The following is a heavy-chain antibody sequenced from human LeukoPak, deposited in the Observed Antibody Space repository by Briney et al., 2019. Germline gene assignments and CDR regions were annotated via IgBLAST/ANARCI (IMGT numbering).Heavy chain of an antibody. CDR3: AKGSREWELLQAFDI. CDR1: GFTFSRYG. CDR2: ISGSGART. J-gene: IGHJ3*02. V-gene: IGHV3-23*01. Sequence: PGGSLRLSWPASGFTFSRYGVTWVRQAPGKGLDWVSGISGSGARTDYADSMKGRFTISRAKAKNTLYLQMNSLRAEDTAVYYCAKGSREWELLQAFDIEDRGTMIIVSS. D-gene: IGHD1-26*01.